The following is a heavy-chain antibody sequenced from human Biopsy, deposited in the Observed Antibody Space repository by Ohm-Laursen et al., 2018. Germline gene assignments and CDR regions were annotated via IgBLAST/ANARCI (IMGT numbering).Heavy chain of an antibody. V-gene: IGHV4-34*08. CDR2: INQAGTT. CDR1: GKTFSGYQ. CDR3: GNEVHGRDY. D-gene: IGHD2-15*01. J-gene: IGHJ4*02. Sequence: GTLSLTCAVFGKTFSGYQWSWIRQPPGKGLEWIGQINQAGTTNYNPPLKSRVSISADASKYEFSLRLTSVTAADTAVYLCGNEVHGRDYWGLGAQVTVSS.